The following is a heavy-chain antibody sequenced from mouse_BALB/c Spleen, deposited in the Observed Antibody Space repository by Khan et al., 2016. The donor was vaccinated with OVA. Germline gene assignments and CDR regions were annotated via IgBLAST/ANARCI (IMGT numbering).Heavy chain of an antibody. CDR1: GYSITSDYA. V-gene: IGHV3-2*02. CDR2: INYSGST. CDR3: ARDGSRYNYAMDY. Sequence: EVQLVESGPGLVNPSQSLSLTCTVTGYSITSDYAWNWIRQFPGIKLEWMGYINYSGSTNYNPALKSRISITRDTSKNQFFLQLNSVTTEDTATYYCARDGSRYNYAMDYWGQGTSGTVSS. D-gene: IGHD2-3*01. J-gene: IGHJ4*01.